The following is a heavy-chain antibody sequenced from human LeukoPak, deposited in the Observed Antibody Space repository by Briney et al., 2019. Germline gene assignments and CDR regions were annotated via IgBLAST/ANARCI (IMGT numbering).Heavy chain of an antibody. CDR1: GYTFTGYY. CDR2: INPNSGST. CDR3: ARDRVIVGYYYGMDV. V-gene: IGHV1-46*01. Sequence: ASVKVSCKASGYTFTGYYMHWVRQAPGQGLEWMGWINPNSGSTSYAQKFQGRVTMTRDTSTSTVYMQLSSLRSEDTAVYYCARDRVIVGYYYGMDVWGQGTTVTVSS. D-gene: IGHD3-10*01. J-gene: IGHJ6*02.